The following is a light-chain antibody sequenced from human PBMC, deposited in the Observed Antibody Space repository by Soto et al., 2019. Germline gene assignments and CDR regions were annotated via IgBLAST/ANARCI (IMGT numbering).Light chain of an antibody. CDR2: GNS. J-gene: IGLJ1*01. V-gene: IGLV1-40*01. CDR3: QSYDSSPSGPHYV. Sequence: QSVLTQPPSVSGAPGQRVTISCTGSSSNIGAGYDVHWYQQLPGTAPKLLIYGNSNRPSGVPDRFSGSKSGTSASLAITGLQAEDEADYYCQSYDSSPSGPHYVFGTGTKVTVL. CDR1: SSNIGAGYD.